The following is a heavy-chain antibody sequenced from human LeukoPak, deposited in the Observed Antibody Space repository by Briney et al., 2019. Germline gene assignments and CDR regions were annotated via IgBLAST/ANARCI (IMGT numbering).Heavy chain of an antibody. CDR1: GDTFSSYA. Sequence: SVKVSCKASGDTFSSYAISWVRQAPGQGLEWMGGILPIFGTANYAQKFQGRVTITADEYTSTAYMELSSLRSEDTAVYYCAREGYCSSTSCLDPHAFDIWGQGTMVTVSS. D-gene: IGHD2-2*01. CDR2: ILPIFGTA. J-gene: IGHJ3*02. V-gene: IGHV1-69*13. CDR3: AREGYCSSTSCLDPHAFDI.